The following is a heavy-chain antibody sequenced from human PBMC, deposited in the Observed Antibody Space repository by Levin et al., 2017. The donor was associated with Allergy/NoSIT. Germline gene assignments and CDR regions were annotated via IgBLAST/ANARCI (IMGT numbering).Heavy chain of an antibody. V-gene: IGHV4-4*07. D-gene: IGHD2-15*01. Sequence: SQTLSLTCTVSGGSISSYYWSWIRQPAGKGLEWIGRIYTSGSTNYNPSLKSRVTMSVDTSKNQFSLKLSSVTAADTAVYYCAREGCSGGSCYSFDFDYWGQGTLVTVSS. CDR2: IYTSGST. CDR1: GGSISSYY. J-gene: IGHJ4*02. CDR3: AREGCSGGSCYSFDFDY.